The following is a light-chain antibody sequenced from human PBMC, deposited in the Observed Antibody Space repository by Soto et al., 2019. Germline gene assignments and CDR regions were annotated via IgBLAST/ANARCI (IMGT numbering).Light chain of an antibody. CDR3: HHYGSSPGT. CDR2: GAS. V-gene: IGKV3-20*01. J-gene: IGKJ1*01. Sequence: IVLTQSRCTLSLSPGARSTLSCRASQRVTSGYLAWYQHKPGQAPRFXIYGASSRATDIPDGFSGSGYGTDFNLTISRLETEDFAAYYCHHYGSSPGTFGQGTKVDIK. CDR1: QRVTSGY.